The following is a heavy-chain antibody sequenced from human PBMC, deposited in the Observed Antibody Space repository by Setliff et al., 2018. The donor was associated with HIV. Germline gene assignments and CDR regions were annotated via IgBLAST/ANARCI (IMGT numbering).Heavy chain of an antibody. Sequence: PSETLSLTCAVYGGSFSGYYWSWIRQPPGKGLEWIGEINHSGSTNYNPSLKSRVTISVDTSKNQFSLKLSSVTAADTAVYYCARLVTVVTLNYMDVWGKGTTVTVSS. CDR1: GGSFSGYY. CDR2: INHSGST. CDR3: ARLVTVVTLNYMDV. D-gene: IGHD2-21*02. V-gene: IGHV4-34*01. J-gene: IGHJ6*03.